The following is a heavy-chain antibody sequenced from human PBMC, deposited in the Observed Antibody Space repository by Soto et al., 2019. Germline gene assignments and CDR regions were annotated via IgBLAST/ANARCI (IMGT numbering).Heavy chain of an antibody. J-gene: IGHJ5*02. D-gene: IGHD6-13*01. CDR1: GGSISSYY. Sequence: QVQLQESGPGLVKPSETLSLTCTVSGGSISSYYWSWIRQPPGKGLEWIGYIYYSGSTNYNPSLKSRVTISVDTSNNQCSLKRSSVTAADTAVYYCARNSGIAADPNWFDPWGQGTLVTVSS. CDR2: IYYSGST. CDR3: ARNSGIAADPNWFDP. V-gene: IGHV4-59*01.